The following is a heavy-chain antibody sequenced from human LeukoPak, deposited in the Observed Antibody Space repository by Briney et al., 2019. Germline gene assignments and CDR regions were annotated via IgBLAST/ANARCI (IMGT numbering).Heavy chain of an antibody. D-gene: IGHD3-3*01. CDR1: GDSISSYY. CDR3: ARGKGDFWSAPPADY. J-gene: IGHJ4*02. CDR2: ISYSGST. V-gene: IGHV4-59*01. Sequence: PSETLSLTCTVSGDSISSYYWSWIRQPPGKGLEWIGYISYSGSTNYNPPLKSRVTISVDTSKNQFSLKLSSVTAADTAVYYCARGKGDFWSAPPADYWGQGTLVTVSS.